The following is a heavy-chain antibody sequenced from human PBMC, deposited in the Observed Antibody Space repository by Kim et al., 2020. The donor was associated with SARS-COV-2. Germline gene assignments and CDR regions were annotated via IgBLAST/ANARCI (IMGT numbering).Heavy chain of an antibody. CDR1: GFTFSSYG. Sequence: GGSLRLSCAASGFTFSSYGMHWVRQAPGKGLEWVAVISYDGSNKYYADSVKGRFTISRDNSKNTLYLQMNSLRAEDTAVYYCAGQLAVAYYWGQGTLVTV. CDR3: AGQLAVAYY. J-gene: IGHJ4*02. V-gene: IGHV3-30*03. D-gene: IGHD6-6*01. CDR2: ISYDGSNK.